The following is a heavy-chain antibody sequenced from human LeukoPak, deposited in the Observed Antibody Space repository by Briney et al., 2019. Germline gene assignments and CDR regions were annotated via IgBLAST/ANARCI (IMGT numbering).Heavy chain of an antibody. CDR3: ARLPMAVTPHVDY. V-gene: IGHV4-59*01. J-gene: IGHJ4*02. D-gene: IGHD2-21*02. Sequence: PSETLSLTCTVSGGSISRSYWSWIRQPPGKGLEWIGFMYYSGTTNYNPSLKSRVTISLGMSKNQFSLKLSSVTAADTAVYYCARLPMAVTPHVDYWGQGTLVTVSS. CDR2: MYYSGTT. CDR1: GGSISRSY.